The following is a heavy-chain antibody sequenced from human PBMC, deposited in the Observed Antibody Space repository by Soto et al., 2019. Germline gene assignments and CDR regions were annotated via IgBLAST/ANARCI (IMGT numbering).Heavy chain of an antibody. CDR3: ARKSTGFYGMDV. V-gene: IGHV3-13*01. CDR1: GFTFSSYD. J-gene: IGHJ6*02. CDR2: IGTAGDT. Sequence: EVQLVESGGGLVQPGGSLRLSCAASGFTFSSYDMHWVRQATGKGLEWVSAIGTAGDTYYPGSVKGRFTISRENAKNSLYLQMNSLRAEDTAVDYCARKSTGFYGMDVWGQGTKVTVSS.